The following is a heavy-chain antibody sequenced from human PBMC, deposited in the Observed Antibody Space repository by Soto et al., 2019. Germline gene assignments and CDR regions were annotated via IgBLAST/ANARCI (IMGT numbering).Heavy chain of an antibody. Sequence: GGSLRLSCAASGFTFSSYWMHWVRQAPGKGLVWVSRINSDGSSTSYADSVKGRFTISRDNAKNTLYLQMNSLRAEDTAVYYCARGKPGGYCTNGVCYTAHYYGMEVWGQGTTVTVSS. D-gene: IGHD2-8*01. CDR3: ARGKPGGYCTNGVCYTAHYYGMEV. CDR2: INSDGSST. V-gene: IGHV3-74*01. J-gene: IGHJ6*02. CDR1: GFTFSSYW.